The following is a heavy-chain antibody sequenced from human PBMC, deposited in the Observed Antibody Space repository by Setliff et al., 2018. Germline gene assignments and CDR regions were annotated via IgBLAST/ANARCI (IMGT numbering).Heavy chain of an antibody. Sequence: ASVKVSCKASGYIFTDYGVSWVRQAPGQGLEWVGWISPHIGKTYYAPKFQDRITMTTDPSTSTAYLEVKSLRSDDTAIYYCSRLVRFCTKISCQRLLGDDYWGQGALVTVSA. V-gene: IGHV1-18*01. J-gene: IGHJ4*02. D-gene: IGHD2-2*01. CDR2: ISPHIGKT. CDR1: GYIFTDYG. CDR3: SRLVRFCTKISCQRLLGDDY.